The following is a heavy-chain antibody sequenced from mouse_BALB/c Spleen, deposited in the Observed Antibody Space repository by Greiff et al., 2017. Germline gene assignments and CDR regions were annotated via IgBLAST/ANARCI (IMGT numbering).Heavy chain of an antibody. Sequence: VQLQQSGPELVKPGASVKISCKASGYSFTSYYIHWVKQRPGQGLEWIGWIFPGSGNTKYNEKFKGKATLTADTSSSTAYMQLSSLTSEDSAVYFCARKDGNYLYAMDYWGQGTSVTVSA. CDR1: GYSFTSYY. J-gene: IGHJ4*01. V-gene: IGHV1-66*01. CDR2: IFPGSGNT. CDR3: ARKDGNYLYAMDY. D-gene: IGHD2-1*01.